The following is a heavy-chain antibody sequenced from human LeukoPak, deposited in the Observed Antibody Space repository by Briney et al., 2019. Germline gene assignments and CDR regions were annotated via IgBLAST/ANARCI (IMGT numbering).Heavy chain of an antibody. D-gene: IGHD6-13*01. CDR2: IYYSGST. J-gene: IGHJ6*02. CDR1: GGSISSYY. Sequence: SETLSLTCTVSGGSISSYYWSWIRQPPGKGLEWIGYIYYSGSTNYNPSLKSRVTISVDTSKNQFSLKLSSVTAADTAVYYCATAYSSSWSQDYGMDVWGQGTTVTVSS. CDR3: ATAYSSSWSQDYGMDV. V-gene: IGHV4-59*01.